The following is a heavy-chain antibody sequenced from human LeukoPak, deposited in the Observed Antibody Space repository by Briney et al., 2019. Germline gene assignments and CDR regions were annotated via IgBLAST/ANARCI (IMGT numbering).Heavy chain of an antibody. CDR3: TSGGMVSGDY. V-gene: IGHV4-59*01. J-gene: IGHJ4*01. CDR2: IHYSGST. CDR1: GGSINSYY. Sequence: SETLSLTCTVSGGSINSYYWSWIRQPPGKGLEWSGYIHYSGSTNYNPSLKSRVTISRDTSKNQFSLKLRSVTAADTAVYYCTSGGMVSGDYWGHGTLVTVSA. D-gene: IGHD2-8*01.